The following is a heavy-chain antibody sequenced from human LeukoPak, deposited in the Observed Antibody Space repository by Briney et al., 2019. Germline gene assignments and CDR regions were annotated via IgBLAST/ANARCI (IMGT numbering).Heavy chain of an antibody. CDR2: IKEDGTET. Sequence: GGSLRLSCAASGFMFSSNWMSWVRLAPGKGLEWVANIKEDGTETYYVDSVKGRFTISRDNAKNSLYLQMNSLRVEDTAVYYCARGYSGYDLRYWGQGTLVTVSS. CDR1: GFMFSSNW. D-gene: IGHD5-12*01. J-gene: IGHJ4*02. V-gene: IGHV3-7*03. CDR3: ARGYSGYDLRY.